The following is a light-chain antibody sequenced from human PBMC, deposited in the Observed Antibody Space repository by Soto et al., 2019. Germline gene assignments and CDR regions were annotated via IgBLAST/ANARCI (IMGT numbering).Light chain of an antibody. V-gene: IGLV2-18*02. Sequence: QSALTQPPSVSGSPGQSIAISCTGTSSDVGSYNRVSWYQQPPGTAPKVMIYEVSNRPSGVPDRFSGSKSGNTASLTISGLQAEDEADYYCCSYTTSISRQIVFGTGTKVTV. CDR2: EVS. CDR3: CSYTTSISRQIV. CDR1: SSDVGSYNR. J-gene: IGLJ1*01.